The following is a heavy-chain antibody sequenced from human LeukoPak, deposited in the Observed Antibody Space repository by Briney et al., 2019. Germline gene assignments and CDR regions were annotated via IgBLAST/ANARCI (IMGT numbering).Heavy chain of an antibody. CDR1: GFTVSSYE. CDR2: ISSSANTI. CDR3: AREGFTMVRGVKYNWFDP. D-gene: IGHD3-10*01. J-gene: IGHJ5*02. V-gene: IGHV3-48*03. Sequence: GGSLRLSCAASGFTVSSYEMNWVRQAPGKGLEWVSYISSSANTIYYADSVKGRFTVSRDNAKNSLYLQMNSLRAEDTAVYYCAREGFTMVRGVKYNWFDPWGQGTLVTVSS.